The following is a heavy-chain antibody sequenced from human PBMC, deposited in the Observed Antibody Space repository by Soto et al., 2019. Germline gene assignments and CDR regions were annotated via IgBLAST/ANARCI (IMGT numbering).Heavy chain of an antibody. D-gene: IGHD6-19*01. CDR3: ARAKGAVAGPDYYYDGMDV. Sequence: ASVKVSCKASGYTFTSYYMHWVRQAPGQGLEWMGIINPSGGSTSYAQKFQGRVTMTRDTSTSTVYMELSSLRSEDTAVYYCARAKGAVAGPDYYYDGMDVWGQGTTVTVSS. CDR1: GYTFTSYY. CDR2: INPSGGST. V-gene: IGHV1-46*03. J-gene: IGHJ6*02.